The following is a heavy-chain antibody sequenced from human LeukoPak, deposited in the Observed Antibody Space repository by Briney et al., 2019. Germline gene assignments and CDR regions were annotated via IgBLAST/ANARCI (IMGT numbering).Heavy chain of an antibody. V-gene: IGHV4-59*01. CDR3: ARARTIWYGDYGDFHY. J-gene: IGHJ4*02. Sequence: SETLSLTCTVSGGSISSYYWSWIRQPPGKGLEWIGYIYYSGSTNYNPSLKSRVTISVDTSKNQFSLKLSSVTAADTAVYYCARARTIWYGDYGDFHYWGQGTLVTVSS. CDR1: GGSISSYY. CDR2: IYYSGST. D-gene: IGHD4-17*01.